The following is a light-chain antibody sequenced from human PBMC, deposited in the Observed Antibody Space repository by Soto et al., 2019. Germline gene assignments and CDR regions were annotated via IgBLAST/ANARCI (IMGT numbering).Light chain of an antibody. Sequence: DIQMTQSPSSLSASVGDRVTITCQASQDISNSLNWYQQKPGKAPKLLIYDASNLETGVPSRFSGSGSGTDFTFTISSLQSEDIATYYCQQYDNLPLYTFGQGTKLEIK. CDR3: QQYDNLPLYT. CDR1: QDISNS. CDR2: DAS. V-gene: IGKV1-33*01. J-gene: IGKJ2*01.